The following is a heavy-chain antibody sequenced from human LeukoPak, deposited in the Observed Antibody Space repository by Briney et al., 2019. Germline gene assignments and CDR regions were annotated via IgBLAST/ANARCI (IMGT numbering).Heavy chain of an antibody. CDR1: GGSISSSSYY. CDR3: ASLRGYSCGYDY. J-gene: IGHJ4*02. CDR2: INHSGST. Sequence: PSETLSLTCTVSGGSISSSSYYWGWIRQPPGKGLEWIGEINHSGSTNYNPSLKSRVTISVDTSKNQFSLKLSSVTAADTAVYYCASLRGYSCGYDYWGQGTLVTVSS. V-gene: IGHV4-39*07. D-gene: IGHD5-18*01.